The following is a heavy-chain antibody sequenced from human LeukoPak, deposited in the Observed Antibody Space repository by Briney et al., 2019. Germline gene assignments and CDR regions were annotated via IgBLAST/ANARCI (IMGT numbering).Heavy chain of an antibody. V-gene: IGHV3-9*01. D-gene: IGHD5-24*01. CDR3: ARDGMATIDY. CDR2: ISSNSESI. Sequence: PGGSLRLSCVVSGFIFDDYAMHWVRQAPGKGPEWVSGISSNSESIGYADSVKGRFTISRDDAKNSLFLQMSSLRPEDTALYYCARDGMATIDYWGQGTLVTVSS. CDR1: GFIFDDYA. J-gene: IGHJ4*02.